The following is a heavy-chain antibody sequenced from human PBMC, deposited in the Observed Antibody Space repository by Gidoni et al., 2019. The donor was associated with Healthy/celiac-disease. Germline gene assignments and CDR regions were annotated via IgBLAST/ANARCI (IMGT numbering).Heavy chain of an antibody. CDR1: GFPFSSYS. V-gene: IGHV3-21*01. CDR3: ATSYGGNPGAFGRSHDY. D-gene: IGHD4-17*01. J-gene: IGHJ4*02. Sequence: EVQLVESGGGLVKPGGSLRLSCAASGFPFSSYSMNWVRQAPGKGLEWVSSISSSSSYIYYADSVKGRFTISRDNAKNSLYLQMNSLRAEDTAVYYCATSYGGNPGAFGRSHDYWGQGTLVTVSS. CDR2: ISSSSSYI.